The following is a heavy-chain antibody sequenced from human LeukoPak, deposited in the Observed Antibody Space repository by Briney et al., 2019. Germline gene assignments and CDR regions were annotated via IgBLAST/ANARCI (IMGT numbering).Heavy chain of an antibody. CDR2: INPDGGEE. J-gene: IGHJ4*02. CDR3: AIWGADQNY. V-gene: IGHV3-7*02. D-gene: IGHD3-16*01. CDR1: GXTLSNYW. Sequence: GGSLRLSCAVSGXTLSNYWMNWVRQAPGKGLEWVANINPDGGEERYVDSVKGRFVISRDNAKNSLYLQMNSLRAEDTAVYYCAIWGADQNYWGQGTLVTVSS.